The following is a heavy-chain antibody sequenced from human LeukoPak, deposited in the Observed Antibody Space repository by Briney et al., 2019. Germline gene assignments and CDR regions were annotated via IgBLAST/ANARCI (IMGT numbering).Heavy chain of an antibody. CDR2: ISLNGETT. J-gene: IGHJ4*02. V-gene: IGHV3-23*01. CDR3: AQGFSSGWYPY. Sequence: GGSLRLSCAVSGFSVSSFGMSWVRQAPGKGLEWISAISLNGETTWYADSVKGRFIISRDNSKNTLYLQLTSLRAEDTAVYYCAQGFSSGWYPYWGQGSLVSVSS. D-gene: IGHD6-19*01. CDR1: GFSVSSFG.